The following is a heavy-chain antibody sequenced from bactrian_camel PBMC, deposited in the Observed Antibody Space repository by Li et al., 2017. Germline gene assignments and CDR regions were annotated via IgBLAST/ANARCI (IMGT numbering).Heavy chain of an antibody. CDR3: VADPSVFPVCVIGVMRSDY. Sequence: WSLELSCIASEDISTFFVGWFRQVPGKQREAIATRHSVGSEQYTDSVTGRVTISQDTAKNTLYLQMNSLKPEDTAFYYCVADPSVFPVCVIGVMRSDYRGQGTQVTVS. V-gene: IGHV3S53*01. J-gene: IGHJ4*01. CDR2: RHSVGSE. CDR1: EDISTFFV.